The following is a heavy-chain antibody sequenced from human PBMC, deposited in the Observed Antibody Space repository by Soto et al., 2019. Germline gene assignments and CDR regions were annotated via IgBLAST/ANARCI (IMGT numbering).Heavy chain of an antibody. CDR1: GFTFGSYA. D-gene: IGHD6-13*01. J-gene: IGHJ4*02. V-gene: IGHV3-23*01. CDR2: IGGSGGYT. Sequence: GGSLRLSCAASGFTFGSYAMSWVRQAPGKGLEWVSDIGGSGGYTYYGDPVKGRFTISRDNSKNTLYLHMNSLRAEDTAVYYCAKDPGGSSGWYDYWGQGTLVTVSS. CDR3: AKDPGGSSGWYDY.